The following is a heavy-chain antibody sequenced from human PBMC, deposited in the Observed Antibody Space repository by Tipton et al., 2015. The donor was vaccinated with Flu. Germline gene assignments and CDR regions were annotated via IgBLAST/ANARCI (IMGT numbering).Heavy chain of an antibody. CDR3: ARGNDYPNAYLDF. CDR1: GDYIGSGYY. Sequence: TLSLTCSVSGDYIGSGYYWTWIRQPPGKGLEWIGEIDHSGSPNYNPSLKSRVTISVDTSKNQFSLKVTSLTAADTAMYYCARGNDYPNAYLDFWGRGNLVTVSS. V-gene: IGHV4-34*01. CDR2: IDHSGSP. D-gene: IGHD1-1*01. J-gene: IGHJ4*02.